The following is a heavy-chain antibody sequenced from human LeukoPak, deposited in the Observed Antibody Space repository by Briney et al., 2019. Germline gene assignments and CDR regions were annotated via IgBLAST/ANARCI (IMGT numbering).Heavy chain of an antibody. CDR1: GYTFTSYY. V-gene: IGHV1-46*01. Sequence: ASVTVSCKASGYTFTSYYMHWVRQAPGQGLEWMGIINSSGGITSYVQKFQGRVTMTRDTSTSTVYMELSSLRSEDTAVYYCARGSGTSNYLIAYWGQGTLVTVSS. D-gene: IGHD5-24*01. CDR3: ARGSGTSNYLIAY. J-gene: IGHJ4*02. CDR2: INSSGGIT.